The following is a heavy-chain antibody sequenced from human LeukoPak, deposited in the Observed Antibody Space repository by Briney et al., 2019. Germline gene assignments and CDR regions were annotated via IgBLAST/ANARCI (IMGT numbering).Heavy chain of an antibody. J-gene: IGHJ4*02. CDR2: INPSSGGT. CDR1: GYTFTGYY. V-gene: IGHV1-2*02. CDR3: ARDSSSWGAQYFDY. Sequence: ASVKVSCKASGYTFTGYYMHWVRQAPGQGLEWMGWINPSSGGTNYAQKFQGRGTMTRDTSNSTAYMELSRLRSADTAVYYSARDSSSWGAQYFDYWGQGTLVTVSS. D-gene: IGHD6-13*01.